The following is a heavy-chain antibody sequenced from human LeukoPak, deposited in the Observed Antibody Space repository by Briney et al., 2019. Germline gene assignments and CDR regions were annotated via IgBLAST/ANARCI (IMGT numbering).Heavy chain of an antibody. CDR1: GYTFTSYY. Sequence: SCKASGYTFTSYYMHWDRQAPGKGLEWVAVIWYDGSNKYYADSVKGRFTISRDNSKNTLYLQMNSLRAEDTAVYYCARESCSGGSCYSSSGAFDIWGQGTMVTVSS. D-gene: IGHD2-15*01. CDR3: ARESCSGGSCYSSSGAFDI. J-gene: IGHJ3*02. V-gene: IGHV3-33*01. CDR2: IWYDGSNK.